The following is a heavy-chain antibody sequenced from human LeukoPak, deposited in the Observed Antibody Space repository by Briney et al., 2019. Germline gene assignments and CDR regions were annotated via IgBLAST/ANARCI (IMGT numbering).Heavy chain of an antibody. D-gene: IGHD3-3*01. CDR3: AKEIFSAQFDY. CDR2: IKDDGSEE. J-gene: IGHJ4*02. V-gene: IGHV3-7*03. CDR1: GFNFNNYW. Sequence: GGSLRLSCAASGFNFNNYWMSWLRQAPGKGLEWVANIKDDGSEEYYVDSVKGRFTIVRDNAYNSLYLQMNSLRAEDTAVYYCAKEIFSAQFDYWGQGTLVTVSS.